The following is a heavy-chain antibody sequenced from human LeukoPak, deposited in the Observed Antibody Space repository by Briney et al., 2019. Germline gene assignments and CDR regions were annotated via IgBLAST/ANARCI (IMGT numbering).Heavy chain of an antibody. D-gene: IGHD6-13*01. CDR3: ARENRYSSSWYGSVFAMVYNWFDP. CDR2: TYYRSKWYN. Sequence: SQTLPLTCAISGDSVSSNSAAWNWIRQSPSRGLEWLGRTYYRSKWYNDYAVSVKSRITINPDTSKNQFSLQLNSVTPEDTAVYYCARENRYSSSWYGSVFAMVYNWFDPWGQGTLVTVSS. V-gene: IGHV6-1*01. CDR1: GDSVSSNSAA. J-gene: IGHJ5*02.